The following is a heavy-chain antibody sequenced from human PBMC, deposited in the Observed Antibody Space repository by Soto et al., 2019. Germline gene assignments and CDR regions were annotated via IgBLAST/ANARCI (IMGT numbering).Heavy chain of an antibody. D-gene: IGHD1-26*01. Sequence: GESLKISCKGSGYSFTSYWISWVRQMPGKGLEWMGRIDPSDSYTNYSPSFQGHVTISADKSISTAYLQWSSLKASDTAMYYCARHVGAVHVSGAFDIWGQGTMVTVSS. CDR2: IDPSDSYT. J-gene: IGHJ3*02. CDR1: GYSFTSYW. CDR3: ARHVGAVHVSGAFDI. V-gene: IGHV5-10-1*01.